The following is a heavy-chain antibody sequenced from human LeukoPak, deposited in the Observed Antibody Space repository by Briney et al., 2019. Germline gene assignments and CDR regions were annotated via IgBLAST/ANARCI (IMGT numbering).Heavy chain of an antibody. J-gene: IGHJ4*02. D-gene: IGHD3-22*01. CDR2: INTYIGNT. CDR3: ARTYYYDSSGYYPFDY. Sequence: ASVKVSCKASGYTFTSHGFSWVRQAPGQGLEWMGWINTYIGNTNYAQKFQGRVTVTTDTSTSTAYMELRSLRSDDTAVYYCARTYYYDSSGYYPFDYWGQGTLVTVSS. CDR1: GYTFTSHG. V-gene: IGHV1-18*01.